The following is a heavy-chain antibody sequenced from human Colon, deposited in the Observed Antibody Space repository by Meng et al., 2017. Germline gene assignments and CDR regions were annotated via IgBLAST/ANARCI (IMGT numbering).Heavy chain of an antibody. D-gene: IGHD3-9*01. J-gene: IGHJ4*02. V-gene: IGHV4-34*01. CDR3: ARGVDWAKSGNF. CDR2: IHHSGST. Sequence: LQQWVAGLWKSLQHLLLTCAVDCWSFSYYARTCICQPPGKGLEWVGEIHHSGSTYYSPSLQSRVTITLDTSKNQFSLTLSSMTAADTAVYYCARGVDWAKSGNFWGQGTLVTVSS. CDR1: CWSFSYYA.